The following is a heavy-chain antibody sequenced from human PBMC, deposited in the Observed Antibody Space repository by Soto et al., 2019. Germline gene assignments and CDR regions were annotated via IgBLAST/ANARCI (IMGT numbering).Heavy chain of an antibody. CDR1: GGSISSGGYY. Sequence: QVQLQESGPGLVKPSQILSLTCTVSGGSISSGGYYWSWIRQHPGKGLEWIGYIYYSGSTYYNPSLKSRVTISVDTSKNQFSLKLSSVTAADTAVYYCARVGGDEDTAMPFHFDYWGQGTLVTVSS. V-gene: IGHV4-31*03. CDR3: ARVGGDEDTAMPFHFDY. J-gene: IGHJ4*02. D-gene: IGHD5-18*01. CDR2: IYYSGST.